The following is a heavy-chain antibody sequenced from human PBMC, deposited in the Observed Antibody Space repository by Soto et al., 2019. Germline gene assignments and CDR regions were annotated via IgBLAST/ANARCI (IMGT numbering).Heavy chain of an antibody. CDR2: TYHTGST. CDR1: GGSFGTTC. D-gene: IGHD3-10*01. Sequence: XETLSLTCTLSGGSFGTTCWSWIRQAPGKGLEWIGYTYHTGSTKYNPSLKSRATISVDTSKNQFSLTLNSAAAADTAVYYCATDSAGRGPFDHWGQGILVTVSS. J-gene: IGHJ1*01. V-gene: IGHV4-59*13. CDR3: ATDSAGRGPFDH.